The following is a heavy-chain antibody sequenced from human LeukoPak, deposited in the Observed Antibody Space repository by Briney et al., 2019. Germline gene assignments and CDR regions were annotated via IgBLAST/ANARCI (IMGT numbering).Heavy chain of an antibody. CDR2: IIPIFGTA. J-gene: IGHJ4*02. D-gene: IGHD6-13*01. CDR3: ATLSGIAAAGLFDY. CDR1: GGTFSSYA. Sequence: RASVKVSWKASGGTFSSYAISWVRQAPGQGLEWMGGIIPIFGTANYAQKFQGRVTITADKSTSTAYMELSSLRSEDTAVYYCATLSGIAAAGLFDYWGQGTLVTVSS. V-gene: IGHV1-69*06.